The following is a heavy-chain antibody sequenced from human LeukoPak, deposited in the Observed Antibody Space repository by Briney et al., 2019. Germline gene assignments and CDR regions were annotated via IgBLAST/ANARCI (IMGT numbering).Heavy chain of an antibody. Sequence: PGGSLRLSCAASGFTFSRFRMSWVRQAPGKGLEWVGFIRIKAYGGTTEYAASVKGRFTISRDDSKTIAYLQMNSLKTEDTAVYYCTRGGRMVYATWGQGTLVTVSS. D-gene: IGHD2-8*01. J-gene: IGHJ5*02. CDR3: TRGGRMVYAT. V-gene: IGHV3-49*04. CDR2: IRIKAYGGTT. CDR1: GFTFSRFR.